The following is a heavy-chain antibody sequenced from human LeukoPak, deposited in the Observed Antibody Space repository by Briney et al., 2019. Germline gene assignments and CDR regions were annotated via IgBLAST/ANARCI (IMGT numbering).Heavy chain of an antibody. CDR2: IYYSGST. D-gene: IGHD6-13*01. CDR1: GGSISSYY. J-gene: IGHJ6*03. V-gene: IGHV4-59*01. Sequence: SETLPLTCTVSGGSISSYYWSWIRQPPGKGLEWIGYIYYSGSTNYNPSLKSRVTISVDTSKNQFSLKLSSVTAADTAVYYCARTSSSWDYYYYYMDVWGKGTTVTVSS. CDR3: ARTSSSWDYYYYYMDV.